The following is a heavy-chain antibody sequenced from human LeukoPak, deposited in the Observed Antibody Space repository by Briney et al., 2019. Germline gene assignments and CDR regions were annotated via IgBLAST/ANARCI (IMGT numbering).Heavy chain of an antibody. V-gene: IGHV3-7*03. CDR1: GFTFSNFW. D-gene: IGHD2-15*01. Sequence: PGGFLRLSCAASGFTFSNFWMTWVRQAPGKGLEWVANIKEDGSEKYYEDSVKGRFTISRDNVKNSLYLQMNSLRAEDTAVYYCVRDVGWFQFDYWGQGTLVTVSS. CDR3: VRDVGWFQFDY. J-gene: IGHJ4*02. CDR2: IKEDGSEK.